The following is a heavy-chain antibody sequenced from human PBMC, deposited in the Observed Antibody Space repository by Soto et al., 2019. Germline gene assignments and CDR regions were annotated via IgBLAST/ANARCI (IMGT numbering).Heavy chain of an antibody. J-gene: IGHJ4*02. Sequence: QVQLVQSGAEVRKPGASVKVSCKASGYSFTSLDINWVRQTTGQGLEWMGWMQPSSGRTGYAQKFQGRVTMTRDTSINTAYMELSSLPYDETSVYYCARGVTAGVDYWGQGTLVTVSS. D-gene: IGHD1-26*01. V-gene: IGHV1-8*01. CDR1: GYSFTSLD. CDR3: ARGVTAGVDY. CDR2: MQPSSGRT.